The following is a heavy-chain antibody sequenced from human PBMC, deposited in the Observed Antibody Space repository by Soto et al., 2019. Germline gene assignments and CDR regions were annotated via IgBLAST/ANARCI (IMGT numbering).Heavy chain of an antibody. CDR1: GGSISSGGYS. CDR2: IYHSGST. D-gene: IGHD2-2*01. V-gene: IGHV4-30-2*01. J-gene: IGHJ4*02. CDR3: ARSDQLLRSAGHFDY. Sequence: QLQLQESGSGLVKPSQTLSLTCAVSGGSISSGGYSWSWILQPPGKGLEWIGYIYHSGSTYYNPSLKSRVTISVDRSKNQFSLKLSSVTAADTAVYYCARSDQLLRSAGHFDYWGQGTLVTVSS.